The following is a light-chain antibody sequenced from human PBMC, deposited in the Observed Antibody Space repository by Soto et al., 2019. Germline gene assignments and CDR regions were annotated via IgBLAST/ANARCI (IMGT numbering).Light chain of an antibody. J-gene: IGLJ2*01. CDR2: EVS. Sequence: QSLLTLPASVSVSPGQSITIACTGSSSDVGGFNYVSWYQQHPGNAPKLLIYEVSNRPSGVSGRFSASKSGKTASLTISGLQAEDEADYYCCSYTRSATPVFAGGTKVTVL. CDR1: SSDVGGFNY. CDR3: CSYTRSATPV. V-gene: IGLV2-14*03.